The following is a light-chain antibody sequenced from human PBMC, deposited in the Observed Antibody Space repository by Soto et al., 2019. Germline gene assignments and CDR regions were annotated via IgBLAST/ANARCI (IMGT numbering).Light chain of an antibody. J-gene: IGKJ4*01. Sequence: DIQMTQSPSSLSASVGDRVTITCQASQDISNYLNWYQQKPGKAPKLLIYDASNLETGVPSRFSGSGSGTDFTFTSSCLQPEDIATYYCQQYDNLPLTFGGGTKVEIK. CDR1: QDISNY. V-gene: IGKV1-33*01. CDR3: QQYDNLPLT. CDR2: DAS.